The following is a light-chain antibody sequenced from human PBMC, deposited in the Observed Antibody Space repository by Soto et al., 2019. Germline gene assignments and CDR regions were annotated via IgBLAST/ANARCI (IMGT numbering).Light chain of an antibody. CDR3: QEYSSYWM. CDR1: QTISDW. J-gene: IGKJ1*01. CDR2: KAS. V-gene: IGKV1-5*03. Sequence: DIKLTQSPSTLSASVGDRISITCRASQTISDWLAWYQQKPGKAPKVLIYKASSLEDGVPSRFSGSGSGTEFTLTINSLQADDFASYYCQEYSSYWMFGRGTKVEV.